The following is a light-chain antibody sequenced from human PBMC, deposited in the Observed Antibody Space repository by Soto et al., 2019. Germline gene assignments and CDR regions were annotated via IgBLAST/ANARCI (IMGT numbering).Light chain of an antibody. J-gene: IGLJ1*01. Sequence: QSVLTQPPSVSGAPGQRVAISCTGTSSDVGGYNYVSWYQQHPGKAPKLMIYEVNKRPSGVPDRFSGSKSGNTASLTVSGLQAEDEADYYYSSYAGSSNVFGTGTKVTVL. CDR3: SSYAGSSNV. CDR1: SSDVGGYNY. V-gene: IGLV2-8*01. CDR2: EVN.